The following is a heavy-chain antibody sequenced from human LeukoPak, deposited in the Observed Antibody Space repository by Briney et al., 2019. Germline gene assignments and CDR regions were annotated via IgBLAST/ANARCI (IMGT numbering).Heavy chain of an antibody. D-gene: IGHD2-2*01. J-gene: IGHJ5*02. V-gene: IGHV3-48*01. CDR2: ISSSSSTI. Sequence: GGSLRLSCAASGFTFSSYSMNWVRQAPGKGLEWVSYISSSSSTIYYADSVKGRFTISRVNAKNSLYLQMNSLRAEDTAVYYCARVPSIVVVPAAISWFDPWGQGTLVTVSS. CDR3: ARVPSIVVVPAAISWFDP. CDR1: GFTFSSYS.